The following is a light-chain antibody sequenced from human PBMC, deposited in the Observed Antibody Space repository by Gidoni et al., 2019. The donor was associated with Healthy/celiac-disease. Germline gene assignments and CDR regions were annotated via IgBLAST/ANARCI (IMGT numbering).Light chain of an antibody. J-gene: IGKJ1*01. CDR2: TAS. CDR1: QSISSW. V-gene: IGKV1-5*01. CDR3: QQYNSYPWT. Sequence: DIQMTQSPSSVSASVGDRVTITCRASQSISSWLAWYQQKPGKAPKLLIYTASSLESGVPSRFSGSGSGTDFTLTISSLQPDDFATYYCQQYNSYPWTFGQGTKVEIK.